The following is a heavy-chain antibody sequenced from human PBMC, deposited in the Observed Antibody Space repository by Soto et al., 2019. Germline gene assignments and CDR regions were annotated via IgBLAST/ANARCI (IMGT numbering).Heavy chain of an antibody. CDR1: GFSITAGGMG. D-gene: IGHD2-15*01. CDR2: IDSDDDK. V-gene: IGHV2-70*12. Sequence: SEPTLVNPTQTLTLTCTFSGFSITAGGMGVSWFRQPPGKALEWLALIDSDDDKFYSTSLKTRLTISKDTSKSQVVLRLTNMEPMDTGTYFCAQIPYSGATWGGAFEICGRGTKVTVSS. J-gene: IGHJ3*02. CDR3: AQIPYSGATWGGAFEI.